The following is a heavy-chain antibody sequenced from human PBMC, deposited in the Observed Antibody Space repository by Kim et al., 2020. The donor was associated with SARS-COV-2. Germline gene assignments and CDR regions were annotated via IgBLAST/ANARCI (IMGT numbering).Heavy chain of an antibody. CDR3: AKVPPVAGTSGVDY. J-gene: IGHJ4*02. CDR1: GFTFSSYG. Sequence: GGSLRLSCAASGFTFSSYGMHWVRQAPGKGLEWVAVISYDGSNKYYADSVKGRFTISRDNSKNTLYLQMNSLRAEDTAVYYCAKVPPVAGTSGVDYWGQGTLVTVSS. CDR2: ISYDGSNK. V-gene: IGHV3-30*18. D-gene: IGHD6-19*01.